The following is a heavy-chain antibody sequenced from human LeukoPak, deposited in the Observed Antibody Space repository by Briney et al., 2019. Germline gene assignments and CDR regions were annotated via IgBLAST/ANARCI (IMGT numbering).Heavy chain of an antibody. D-gene: IGHD6-6*01. CDR3: ARAALYYYYYYMDV. CDR1: GYTSTSYG. CDR2: ISAYNGNT. V-gene: IGHV1-18*01. Sequence: GASVKVSCKASGYTSTSYGISWVRQAPGQGLEWMGWISAYNGNTNYAQKLQGRVTMTTDTSTSTAYMELRSLRSDDTAVYYCARAALYYYYYYMDVWGKGTTVTVSS. J-gene: IGHJ6*03.